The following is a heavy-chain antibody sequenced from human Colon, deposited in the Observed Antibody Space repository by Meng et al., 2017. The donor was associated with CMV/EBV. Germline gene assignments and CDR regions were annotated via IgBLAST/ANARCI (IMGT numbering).Heavy chain of an antibody. CDR2: INPNGIAA. CDR1: GFTFTNSF. CDR3: ARESTMVTDY. V-gene: IGHV1-46*01. J-gene: IGHJ4*02. D-gene: IGHD4/OR15-4a*01. Sequence: VSCKASGFTFTNSFMHWVRQAPGQGLEYMGHINPNGIAASYAQMFRGRFTMTRDTSTSTVYMELSGLRSEDTAVYYCARESTMVTDYWGQGTLVTVSS.